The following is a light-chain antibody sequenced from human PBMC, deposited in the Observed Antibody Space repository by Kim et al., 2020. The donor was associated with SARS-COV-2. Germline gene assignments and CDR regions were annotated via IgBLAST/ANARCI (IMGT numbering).Light chain of an antibody. J-gene: IGLJ1*01. CDR1: SSNIGSNY. CDR3: AAWDDSLSGRYV. CDR2: RNN. Sequence: ELTQPPSAPGTPGQRVTISCSGSSSNIGSNYVYWYQQLPGTAPKLLIYRNNQRPSGVPDRFSGSKSGTSASLAISGLRSEDEADYYCAAWDDSLSGRYVFGTGTKVTVL. V-gene: IGLV1-47*01.